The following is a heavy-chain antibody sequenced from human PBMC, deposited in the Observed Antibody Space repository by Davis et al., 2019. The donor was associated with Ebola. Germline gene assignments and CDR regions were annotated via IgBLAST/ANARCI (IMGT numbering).Heavy chain of an antibody. D-gene: IGHD3-10*01. Sequence: SVKVSCKASGGTFSSYAISWVRQAPGQGLEWMGGIIPIFGTANYAQKFQGRVTITADESTSTAYMELSSLRSEDTAVYYCARGYYYGSGRPIDAFDIWGQGTMVTVSS. CDR2: IIPIFGTA. CDR3: ARGYYYGSGRPIDAFDI. J-gene: IGHJ3*02. V-gene: IGHV1-69*13. CDR1: GGTFSSYA.